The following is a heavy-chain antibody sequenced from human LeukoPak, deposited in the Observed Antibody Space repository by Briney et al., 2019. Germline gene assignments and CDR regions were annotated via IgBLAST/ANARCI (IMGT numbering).Heavy chain of an antibody. J-gene: IGHJ4*02. Sequence: GGTLRLSCAASGFTFSNYGMSWVRQAPGRGLEWVSTITGSGTNTDYADSVKGRFTISRDNSKNTLYLQMNSLRGDDTAVYYCAKGLSVLRYFDWDDYWGQGTLVTVSS. V-gene: IGHV3-23*01. D-gene: IGHD3-9*01. CDR1: GFTFSNYG. CDR2: ITGSGTNT. CDR3: AKGLSVLRYFDWDDY.